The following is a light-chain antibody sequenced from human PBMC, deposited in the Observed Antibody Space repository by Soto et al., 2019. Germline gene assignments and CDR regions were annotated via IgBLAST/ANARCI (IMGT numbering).Light chain of an antibody. J-gene: IGKJ1*01. V-gene: IGKV3-20*01. CDR3: QQYGSSRT. CDR2: GAS. Sequence: PGERATLSCRASQSVSSSYLAWYQQKPSQAPRLLIYGASSRATGIPDRFSGSGSGTDFTLTISRLEPEDFAVYYCQQYGSSRTFGQGTKVEIK. CDR1: QSVSSSY.